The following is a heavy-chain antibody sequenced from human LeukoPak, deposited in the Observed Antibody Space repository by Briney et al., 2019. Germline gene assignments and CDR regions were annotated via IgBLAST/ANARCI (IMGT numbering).Heavy chain of an antibody. CDR1: GGSFSGYY. CDR2: INHIGNT. J-gene: IGHJ6*03. CDR3: ARLGSVGYYNYQYMDI. V-gene: IGHV4-34*01. D-gene: IGHD6-13*01. Sequence: PSETLSLTCAVYGGSFSGYYWSWIRQPPGKGLEWIGEINHIGNTSYDPSLRSRVTISVDTSKNQFSLTLTSATAADTAVYFCARLGSVGYYNYQYMDIWGNGSTVTVSS.